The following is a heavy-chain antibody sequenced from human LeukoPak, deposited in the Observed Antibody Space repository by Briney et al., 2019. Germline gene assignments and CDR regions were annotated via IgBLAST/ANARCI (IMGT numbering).Heavy chain of an antibody. Sequence: GGSLRLSCAASEFTFSYYSMNWVRQAPGKGLEWVSSITSSSDYIYYADSVKGRFTISRDDAKNSLYLQMNSLRAEDTAVYYCARGNIVGVDSDYWGQGTLVTVSS. V-gene: IGHV3-21*01. J-gene: IGHJ4*02. CDR2: ITSSSDYI. D-gene: IGHD2-21*01. CDR3: ARGNIVGVDSDY. CDR1: EFTFSYYS.